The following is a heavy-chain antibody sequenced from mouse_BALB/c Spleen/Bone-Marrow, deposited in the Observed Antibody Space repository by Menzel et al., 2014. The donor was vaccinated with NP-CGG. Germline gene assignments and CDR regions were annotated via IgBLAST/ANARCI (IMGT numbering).Heavy chain of an antibody. V-gene: IGHV14-3*02. CDR2: IDPANGNT. CDR1: GFNIKDTY. CDR3: ARAGRGRCFDV. J-gene: IGHJ1*01. Sequence: VQLQQPGAELVKPGASVKLPCTASGFNIKDTYMHWVKQRPEQGLEWIGRIDPANGNTKYDPKFQGKATITADTSSNAAYLQLSSLTSEDSAVYYCARAGRGRCFDVWGAGTTVTVSS. D-gene: IGHD4-1*01.